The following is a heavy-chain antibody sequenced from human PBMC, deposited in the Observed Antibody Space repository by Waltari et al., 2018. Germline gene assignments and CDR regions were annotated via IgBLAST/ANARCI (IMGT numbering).Heavy chain of an antibody. J-gene: IGHJ1*01. CDR1: GYSISSGYY. Sequence: QVQLQESGPGLVKPSETLSLTCTVSGYSISSGYYWGWIRQPPGKGLEWIGSIYHRWSSYYSPSLKSRVTISVDTSKNQFSLKLSSVAAADTAVYYCARDRGRCSGGSCYSEYFQHWGQGTLVTVSS. V-gene: IGHV4-38-2*02. D-gene: IGHD2-15*01. CDR2: IYHRWSS. CDR3: ARDRGRCSGGSCYSEYFQH.